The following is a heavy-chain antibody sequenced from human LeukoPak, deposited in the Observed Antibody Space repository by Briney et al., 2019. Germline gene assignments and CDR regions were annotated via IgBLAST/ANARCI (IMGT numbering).Heavy chain of an antibody. CDR3: ARVPKGDSSGYTY. V-gene: IGHV1-3*01. CDR2: INAGTGNT. D-gene: IGHD3-22*01. Sequence: GASVKVSCKASGYSLTDYAMHWVRQAPGQGLQWMGWINAGTGNTRYSEKFQGRVTMTTDTSTSTAYMELRSLRSDDTAVYYCARVPKGDSSGYTYWGQGTLVTVSS. J-gene: IGHJ4*02. CDR1: GYSLTDYA.